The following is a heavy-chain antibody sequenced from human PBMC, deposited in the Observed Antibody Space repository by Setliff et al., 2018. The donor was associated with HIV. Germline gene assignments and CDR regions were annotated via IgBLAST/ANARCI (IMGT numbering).Heavy chain of an antibody. CDR1: GFTSSDYG. Sequence: GGSLRLSCAASGFTSSDYGFHWVRQAPGKGLEWVAVISYDGSYKYYADSVKGRFTISRDNSKNTLYVQMNSLRADDTAIYYCVRDLTTIVTRKVFDIWGQGTMVTVSS. J-gene: IGHJ3*02. CDR3: VRDLTTIVTRKVFDI. D-gene: IGHD4-4*01. CDR2: ISYDGSYK. V-gene: IGHV3-30*19.